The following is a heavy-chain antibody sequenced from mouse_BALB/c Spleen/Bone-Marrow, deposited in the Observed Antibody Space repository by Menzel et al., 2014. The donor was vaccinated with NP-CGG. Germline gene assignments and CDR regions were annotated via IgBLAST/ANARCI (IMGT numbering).Heavy chain of an antibody. CDR1: GYNFTSYW. CDR3: AGFSQLRLLAY. D-gene: IGHD3-2*02. CDR2: IYPGSGST. Sequence: QVQLQQSGAELVKPGTSVKLSCKASGYNFTSYWINWVKLRPGQGLEWIGDIYPGSGSTNYNEKFKSKATLTVDTSSSTAYMQLSSLASEHSALFYCAGFSQLRLLAYWGQGTLVTVSA. V-gene: IGHV1-55*01. J-gene: IGHJ3*01.